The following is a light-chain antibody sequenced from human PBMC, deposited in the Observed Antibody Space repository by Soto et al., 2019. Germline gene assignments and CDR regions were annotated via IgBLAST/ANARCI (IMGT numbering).Light chain of an antibody. V-gene: IGLV2-14*01. CDR2: AGS. J-gene: IGLJ3*02. CDR3: SSYTSSSTWV. CDR1: SSDVGGYNY. Sequence: QSDLTQPASVSGSPGQSITISCTGTSSDVGGYNYVSWYQQHPVTAPKVMIYAGSDRPSGVSNRFSGSKSGNTASLTISGLQAEDEADYYCSSYTSSSTWVFGGGTKVTVL.